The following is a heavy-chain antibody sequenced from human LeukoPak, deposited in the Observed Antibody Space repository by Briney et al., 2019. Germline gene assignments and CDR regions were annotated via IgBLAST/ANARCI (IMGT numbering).Heavy chain of an antibody. Sequence: GESLKISCRGSGYTFTSFWIGWVRQMPGKGLEWMGIIYPGDSNTKYSPSFQGQVTISADKSISTAYLQWSSLRASDTAMYYCARQGAVNYDNWFDPWGQGTLVTVSS. CDR2: IYPGDSNT. CDR1: GYTFTSFW. D-gene: IGHD4-11*01. CDR3: ARQGAVNYDNWFDP. J-gene: IGHJ5*02. V-gene: IGHV5-51*01.